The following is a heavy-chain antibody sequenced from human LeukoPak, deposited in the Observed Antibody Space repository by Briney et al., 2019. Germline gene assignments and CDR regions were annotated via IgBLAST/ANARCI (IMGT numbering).Heavy chain of an antibody. V-gene: IGHV4-39*07. J-gene: IGHJ5*02. CDR2: IYYNERT. Sequence: SETLSLTCTVSGASMTISSYYWAWIRQSPGQGLQWIGNIYYNERTSYTPSLKSRVTMSIDTSNNQFSLRLSSVTAADTAVYYCARDGITMVRGVKAGWFDPWGQGTLVTVSS. CDR3: ARDGITMVRGVKAGWFDP. D-gene: IGHD3-10*01. CDR1: GASMTISSYY.